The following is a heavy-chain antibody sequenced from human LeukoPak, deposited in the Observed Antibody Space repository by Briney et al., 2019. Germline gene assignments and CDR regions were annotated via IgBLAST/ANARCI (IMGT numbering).Heavy chain of an antibody. CDR2: IGPGPSHT. J-gene: IGHJ4*02. CDR3: ARDYVTMAPDY. D-gene: IGHD3-10*02. Sequence: GGSLRLSCAASGFTFNTYGMNWVRQAPGKGLEWLSYIGPGPSHTYYADSVRGRLVISRDDAKSSLYLQMSSLRAEDTAVYYCARDYVTMAPDYGGLGTLVTVSS. V-gene: IGHV3-21*01. CDR1: GFTFNTYG.